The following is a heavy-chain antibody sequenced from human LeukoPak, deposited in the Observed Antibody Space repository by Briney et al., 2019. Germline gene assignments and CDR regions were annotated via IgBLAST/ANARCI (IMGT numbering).Heavy chain of an antibody. J-gene: IGHJ4*02. V-gene: IGHV3-21*01. CDR3: ARSGWYEWFDY. Sequence: PGGSLRLSCAASGFTFSSYSMNWVRQAPGKGLEWVSSISSSSYIYYADSVKGRFTISRDNAKNSLYLQMNSLRAEDTAVYYCARSGWYEWFDYWGQGTLVTVSS. CDR2: ISSSSYI. D-gene: IGHD6-19*01. CDR1: GFTFSSYS.